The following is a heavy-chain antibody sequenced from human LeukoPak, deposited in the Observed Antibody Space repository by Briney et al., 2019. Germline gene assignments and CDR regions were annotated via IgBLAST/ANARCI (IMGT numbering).Heavy chain of an antibody. V-gene: IGHV3-21*04. CDR2: ISSSSSYI. Sequence: GGSLRLSCAASGFTFSSYSMNWVRQAPGKGLEWVSCISSSSSYIYYADSVKGRFTISRDNSKNTLYLQMNSLRAEDTAVYYCAKDRLVVVVAATPSWFDPWGQGTLVTVSS. D-gene: IGHD2-15*01. CDR1: GFTFSSYS. CDR3: AKDRLVVVVAATPSWFDP. J-gene: IGHJ5*02.